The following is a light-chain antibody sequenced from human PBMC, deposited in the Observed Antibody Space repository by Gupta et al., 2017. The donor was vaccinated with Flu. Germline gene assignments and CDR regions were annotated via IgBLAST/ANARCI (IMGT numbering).Light chain of an antibody. CDR2: KDS. CDR3: QSADSSGTYV. V-gene: IGLV3-25*02. J-gene: IGLJ1*01. CDR1: ALPKQY. Sequence: SYELTQPPSVSVSPGQKARITCSGDALPKQYAYWYQQKPGQAPVLVIYKDSERPSGIPERFSGSSSGTTVTLTISGVQAEDEADYYCQSADSSGTYVVGTGTKVTVL.